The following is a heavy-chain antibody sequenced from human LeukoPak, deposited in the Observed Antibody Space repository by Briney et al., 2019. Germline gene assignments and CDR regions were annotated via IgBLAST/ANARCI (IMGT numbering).Heavy chain of an antibody. J-gene: IGHJ6*04. V-gene: IGHV3-53*01. CDR2: IYSGGST. CDR3: ARDLLQGSYGMDV. CDR1: GFTVSSNY. Sequence: GGSLRLSCAASGFTVSSNYMSWVRQAPGKGLEWVSVIYSGGSTYYADSVKGRFTIPRDNSKNTLYLQMNSLRAEDTAVYYCARDLLQGSYGMDVWGKGTTVTVSS. D-gene: IGHD1-26*01.